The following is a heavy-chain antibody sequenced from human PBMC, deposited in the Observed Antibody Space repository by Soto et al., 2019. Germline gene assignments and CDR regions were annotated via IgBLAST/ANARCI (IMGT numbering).Heavy chain of an antibody. V-gene: IGHV3-23*01. CDR1: GLTVGSSA. J-gene: IGHJ5*02. Sequence: EVRLLESAGGLVQPGGSLRLSCAASGLTVGSSAMTWVRQAPGKGLEWISSLSGDGKATYYADSVKGRFTISRDISKNTLFLQMDSLRVEDTAIYFCARITRSWGQGTRVTVSS. CDR3: ARITRS. D-gene: IGHD3-3*01. CDR2: LSGDGKAT.